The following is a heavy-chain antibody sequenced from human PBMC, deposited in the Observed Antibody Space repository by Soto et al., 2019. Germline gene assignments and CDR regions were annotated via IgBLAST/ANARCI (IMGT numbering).Heavy chain of an antibody. CDR3: AKSLSTLFTNGEVSDS. CDR2: FSSSGSRT. V-gene: IGHV3-23*01. Sequence: GGSLRLSCAASGFTFSSYAMSWVRQAPGKGLEWVSTFSSSGSRTYYANSVKGRFTISRDNYNNALYLQINNLRAEDTALYYCAKSLSTLFTNGEVSDSWGQGTLVTVSS. CDR1: GFTFSSYA. D-gene: IGHD2-8*01. J-gene: IGHJ4*02.